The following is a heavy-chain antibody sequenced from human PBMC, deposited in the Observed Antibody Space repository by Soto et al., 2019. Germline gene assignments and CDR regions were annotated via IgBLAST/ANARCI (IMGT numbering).Heavy chain of an antibody. Sequence: QVQLVESGGGLVKPGGSLRLSCAASGFTFSDYYMSWIRQAPGKGLEWVSYISSSGSTIYYADSVKGRFTISRDNAKNSLYLQMNSLRAEDTAVYYCARDETLGYCSGGSCYVVHYYGIDVWGQGTTVTVSS. D-gene: IGHD2-15*01. CDR1: GFTFSDYY. CDR2: ISSSGSTI. CDR3: ARDETLGYCSGGSCYVVHYYGIDV. J-gene: IGHJ6*02. V-gene: IGHV3-11*01.